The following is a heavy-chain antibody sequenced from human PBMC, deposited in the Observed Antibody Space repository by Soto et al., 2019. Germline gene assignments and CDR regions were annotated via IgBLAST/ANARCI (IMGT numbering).Heavy chain of an antibody. V-gene: IGHV3-23*01. CDR2: IRGSGGST. Sequence: EVQLLESGGGLVQPGGSLRLSCAASGFTFSSYAMSWVRQAPGKGLEWVPAIRGSGGSTYYADSVKGRFTISRDNSKNTLYLQMNSLRAEDTAVYYCAKRRRYYYDSSGYYYFDYWGQGTLVTVSS. CDR1: GFTFSSYA. D-gene: IGHD3-22*01. J-gene: IGHJ4*02. CDR3: AKRRRYYYDSSGYYYFDY.